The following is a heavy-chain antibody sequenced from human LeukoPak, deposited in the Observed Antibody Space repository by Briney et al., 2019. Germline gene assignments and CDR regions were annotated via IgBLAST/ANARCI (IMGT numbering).Heavy chain of an antibody. D-gene: IGHD4-11*01. Sequence: GASVKVSCKASGYTFTGYYMHWVRQAPRQGLEWMGWINPNSGGTNYAQKFQGRVTMTRDTSISTAYMELSRLRSDDTAVYYCARPAGNYDFDLDYWGQGTLVTVSS. J-gene: IGHJ4*02. CDR3: ARPAGNYDFDLDY. V-gene: IGHV1-2*02. CDR2: INPNSGGT. CDR1: GYTFTGYY.